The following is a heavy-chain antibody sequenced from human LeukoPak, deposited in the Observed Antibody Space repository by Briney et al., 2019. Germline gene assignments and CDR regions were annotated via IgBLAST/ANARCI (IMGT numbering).Heavy chain of an antibody. D-gene: IGHD2-15*01. CDR3: ARETPWYFDY. CDR1: GFTFSNYE. Sequence: GSLRLSCAASGFTFSNYEMNWVRQPPGKGLEWISDITGSGSTTYYADSVKGRFTISRDNAKNSLYLQMNSLRAEDTAVYYCARETPWYFDYWGRGTLVTVSS. CDR2: ITGSGSTT. J-gene: IGHJ4*02. V-gene: IGHV3-48*03.